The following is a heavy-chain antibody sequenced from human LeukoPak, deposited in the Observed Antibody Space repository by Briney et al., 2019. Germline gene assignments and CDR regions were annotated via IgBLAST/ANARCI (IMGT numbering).Heavy chain of an antibody. D-gene: IGHD2-15*01. CDR3: AKVPYHANIVVLVPASRYYFDY. V-gene: IGHV3-23*01. CDR2: ISDSGIST. CDR1: GFTFSNYA. J-gene: IGHJ4*02. Sequence: PGGSLRLSCAASGFTFSNYAMSWVRQAPGKGLEWISGISDSGISTYYADSVKGRFTISRDSSKNTLYLQMNSLRAEDTAVYYCAKVPYHANIVVLVPASRYYFDYWGQGTLVTVSS.